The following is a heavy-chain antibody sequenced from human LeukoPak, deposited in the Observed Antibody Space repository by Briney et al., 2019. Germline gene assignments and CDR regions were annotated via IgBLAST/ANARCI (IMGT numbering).Heavy chain of an antibody. CDR1: GGSISSSSYY. CDR3: ARRRGVIQMWFDP. CDR2: IYYSGST. V-gene: IGHV4-39*01. Sequence: SETLSLTCTVSGGSISSSSYYWGWIRQPPGKGLEWIGSIYYSGSTYYNPSLKSRVTISVDTSKNQFSLKLSSVTAADTAVCYCARRRGVIQMWFDPWGQGTLVTVSS. J-gene: IGHJ5*02. D-gene: IGHD3-10*01.